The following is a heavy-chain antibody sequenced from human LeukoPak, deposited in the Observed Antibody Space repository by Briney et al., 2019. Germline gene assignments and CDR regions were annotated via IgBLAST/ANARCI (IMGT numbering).Heavy chain of an antibody. CDR3: ARDGYGSGSYGGLDY. CDR1: GGSFSGYY. CDR2: INHSGST. Sequence: SETLSLTCAVYGGSFSGYYWSWIRQPPGKGLEWIGEINHSGSTNYNPSLKSRVTISVDTSKNQFSLKLSSVTAADTAVYYCARDGYGSGSYGGLDYWSQGTLVTVSS. V-gene: IGHV4-34*01. D-gene: IGHD3-10*01. J-gene: IGHJ4*02.